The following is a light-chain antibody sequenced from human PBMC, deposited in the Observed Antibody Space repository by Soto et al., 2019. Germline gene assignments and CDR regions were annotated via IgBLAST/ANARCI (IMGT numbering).Light chain of an antibody. CDR3: SSYTSSSALGV. CDR2: EVS. J-gene: IGLJ3*02. Sequence: QSALTQPASVSGSPGQSITISCTGTSSDVGDYNFVSWYQQYPGKAPKLMIYEVSNRPSGVSNRFSGSKSGNTASLTISGLQAEDEADYYCSSYTSSSALGVFGGGTQLT. CDR1: SSDVGDYNF. V-gene: IGLV2-14*01.